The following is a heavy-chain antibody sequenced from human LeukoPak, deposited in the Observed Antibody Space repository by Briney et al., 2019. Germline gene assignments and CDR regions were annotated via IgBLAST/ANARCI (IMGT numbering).Heavy chain of an antibody. V-gene: IGHV3-23*01. D-gene: IGHD6-19*01. CDR2: ISGSGGST. CDR3: AKDHRSGWYHY. J-gene: IGHJ4*02. CDR1: GFTFSSYG. Sequence: GGSLRLSCAASGFTFSSYGMSWVRQAPGKGLEWVSAISGSGGSTYYADSVKGRFTISRDNSKNTLYLQMNSLRAEDTAVYYCAKDHRSGWYHYWGQGTLVTVSS.